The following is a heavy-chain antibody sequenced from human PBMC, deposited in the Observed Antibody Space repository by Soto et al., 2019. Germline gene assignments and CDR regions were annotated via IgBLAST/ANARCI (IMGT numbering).Heavy chain of an antibody. J-gene: IGHJ5*01. Sequence: QVQLVESGGGVVQPGRSLRLSCAASGFTFSNYGMQWVRQAPGKGLEWVAVIWHDGTNQYYGDSVKGRFTISRDNSNNTLYLQLNSLRAEDTAVYYCARERGQIDSWGHGTLVTVSS. CDR2: IWHDGTNQ. CDR3: ARERGQIDS. CDR1: GFTFSNYG. V-gene: IGHV3-33*01.